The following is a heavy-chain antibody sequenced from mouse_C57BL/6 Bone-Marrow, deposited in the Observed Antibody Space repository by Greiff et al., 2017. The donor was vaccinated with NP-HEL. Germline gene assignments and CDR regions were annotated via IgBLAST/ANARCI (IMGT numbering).Heavy chain of an antibody. Sequence: QVTLKVSGPGLLQSSQTLSLTCSFSGFSLSTSGMGVSWVRPPPGLGLEWLAHIYWDDDKRYNPSTKSRPTISKATSRNQVFLKITSVDTADTATYYCARRDYDYDWFAYWGQGTLVTFSA. CDR2: IYWDDDK. CDR3: ARRDYDYDWFAY. D-gene: IGHD2-4*01. J-gene: IGHJ3*01. V-gene: IGHV8-12*01. CDR1: GFSLSTSGMG.